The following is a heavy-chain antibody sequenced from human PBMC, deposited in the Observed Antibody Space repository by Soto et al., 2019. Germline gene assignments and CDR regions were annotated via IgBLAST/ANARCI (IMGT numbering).Heavy chain of an antibody. D-gene: IGHD3-22*01. V-gene: IGHV5-51*01. J-gene: IGHJ5*02. CDR2: IYPGDSDT. CDR3: ARLRQRSYYYDSSGRNLRAGRLAP. CDR1: GYSFTSYW. Sequence: PGESLKISCKGSGYSFTSYWIGWVRQMPGKGLEWMGIIYPGDSDTRYSPSFQGQVTISADKSISTAYLQWSSLKASDTAMYYCARLRQRSYYYDSSGRNLRAGRLAPWGQGTLVTVSS.